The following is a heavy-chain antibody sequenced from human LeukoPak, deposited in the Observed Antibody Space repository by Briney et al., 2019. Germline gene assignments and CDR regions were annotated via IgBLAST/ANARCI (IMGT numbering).Heavy chain of an antibody. CDR3: AKDSSGSGNYYNPFAY. J-gene: IGHJ4*02. D-gene: IGHD3-10*01. Sequence: GGSLRLSCAASGFTFSSYVMSWVRQAPGKGLEWVSGIVGSGGTTYYADSVKGRFTISRDNSKNTLYLQMNSLRAEDTAVYYCAKDSSGSGNYYNPFAYWGQGTLVTVSS. CDR1: GFTFSSYV. V-gene: IGHV3-23*01. CDR2: IVGSGGTT.